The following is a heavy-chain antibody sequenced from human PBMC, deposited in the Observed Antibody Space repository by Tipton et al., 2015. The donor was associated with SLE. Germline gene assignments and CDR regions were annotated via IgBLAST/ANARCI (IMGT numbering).Heavy chain of an antibody. CDR3: ARSLHGIVVVPVALDALRV. D-gene: IGHD2-2*01. CDR1: GGSITGYY. V-gene: IGHV4-59*01. CDR2: IYYSGST. J-gene: IGHJ3*01. Sequence: TLSLTCTVSGGSITGYYWSWIRQPPGKGLEWIGYIYYSGSTNYNPSLKSRVTISLDTSENQFSLKLSSVTAADTAVYFCARSLHGIVVVPVALDALRVGDQGPMVTVPS.